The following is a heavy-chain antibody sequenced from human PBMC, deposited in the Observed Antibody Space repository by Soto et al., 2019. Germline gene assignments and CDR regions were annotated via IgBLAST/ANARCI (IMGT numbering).Heavy chain of an antibody. CDR3: VRGCRGVIVKRGYYYGMDV. Sequence: SDILSLTCAVYGWSFIGYYWSWMLQPPGKGLEWIGEINHSGSTNYNPSLKSRVTISVDTSKNQFSLKLSSVTAADTAVYFCVRGCRGVIVKRGYYYGMDVWGQGTTVTVSS. V-gene: IGHV4-34*01. CDR1: GWSFIGYY. CDR2: INHSGST. D-gene: IGHD3-16*02. J-gene: IGHJ6*02.